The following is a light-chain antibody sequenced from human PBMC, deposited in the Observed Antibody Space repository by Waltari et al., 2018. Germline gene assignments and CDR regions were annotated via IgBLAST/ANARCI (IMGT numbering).Light chain of an antibody. J-gene: IGLJ2*01. CDR2: DNT. V-gene: IGLV3-21*02. CDR1: NVGRKR. CDR3: QVWDTTSDRVV. Sequence: SHVLTQPPSASVATGEPASTTRGGGNVGRKRVHWYQQEPGQAHLLVVYDNTARPSGIPDRFSASNSGNTATLTISRVENGDEADYYCQVWDTTSDRVVFGGGTKLTVL.